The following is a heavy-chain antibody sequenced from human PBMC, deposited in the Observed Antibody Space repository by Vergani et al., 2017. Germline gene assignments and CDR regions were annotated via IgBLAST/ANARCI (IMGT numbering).Heavy chain of an antibody. V-gene: IGHV3-23*01. J-gene: IGHJ4*02. CDR2: ISGSGGST. Sequence: EVQLLESGGGLVQPGGSLRLSCAASGFTFSSYAMSWVRQAPGKGLEWVSAISGSGGSTYYADSVKGRFTISRDNSKNTLYLQMNSLRAEDTAVYYCARATRKPPSSGYYFDYWGQGTLVTVSS. CDR3: ARATRKPPSSGYYFDY. CDR1: GFTFSSYA. D-gene: IGHD3-22*01.